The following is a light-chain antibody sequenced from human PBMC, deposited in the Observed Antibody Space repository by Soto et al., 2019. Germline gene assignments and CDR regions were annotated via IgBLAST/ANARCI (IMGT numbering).Light chain of an antibody. J-gene: IGKJ4*01. Sequence: EIVLTQSPGTLSLSPGERATLSCRASQSISSSHLAWYQQKPGQAPRLHIYGASSRAIGIPDRFSGSGSGTDFTLTISRLEAEDFALYLCQHYDNSPVAFGGGTKVEIK. CDR1: QSISSSH. CDR2: GAS. V-gene: IGKV3-20*01. CDR3: QHYDNSPVA.